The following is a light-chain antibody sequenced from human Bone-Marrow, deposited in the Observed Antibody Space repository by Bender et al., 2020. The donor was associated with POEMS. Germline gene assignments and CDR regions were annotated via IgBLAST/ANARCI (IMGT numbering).Light chain of an antibody. CDR2: EGS. V-gene: IGLV2-23*03. Sequence: QSALTQPASVSGSPGQSITISCTGASSDVGVYTLVSWYQQHPGKAPKLMIYEGSERPSGVSNRFSGSNSGNTASLTISGLQADDEADYYCYSYIGTTTFDIFGTGTKVTVL. CDR1: SSDVGVYTL. CDR3: YSYIGTTTFDI. J-gene: IGLJ1*01.